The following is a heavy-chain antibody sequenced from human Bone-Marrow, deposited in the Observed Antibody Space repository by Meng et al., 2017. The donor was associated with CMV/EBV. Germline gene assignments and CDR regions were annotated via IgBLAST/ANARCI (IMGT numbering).Heavy chain of an antibody. V-gene: IGHV3-30*02. J-gene: IGHJ4*02. Sequence: GESLKISCAASGFRFDDCGMHWVRQTPGKGLEWVAFVRHDGTNKFYAASVKGRFTISSDNSKSTVYLQMNSLRPEDSALYYCAKDLLLFGGPNAYFDQWGQGTLVTVSS. CDR1: GFRFDDCG. CDR3: AKDLLLFGGPNAYFDQ. D-gene: IGHD3/OR15-3a*01. CDR2: VRHDGTNK.